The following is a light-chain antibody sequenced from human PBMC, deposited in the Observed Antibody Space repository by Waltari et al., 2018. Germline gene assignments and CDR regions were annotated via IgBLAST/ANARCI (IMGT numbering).Light chain of an antibody. V-gene: IGLV2-14*03. Sequence: QSALTQPASVSGSPGQSITISCTGTSSDVGGYNYVSWYQQHPGKAPKLMIYDVSNRPSGVFNRFSGAKSGNTASLTISGLQAEDEADYYCSSYTSSSTYNVFGSGTKVTVL. CDR2: DVS. CDR1: SSDVGGYNY. CDR3: SSYTSSSTYNV. J-gene: IGLJ6*01.